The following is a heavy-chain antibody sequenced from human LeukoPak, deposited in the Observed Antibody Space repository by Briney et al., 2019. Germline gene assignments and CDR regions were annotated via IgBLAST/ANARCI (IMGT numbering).Heavy chain of an antibody. V-gene: IGHV4-30-2*01. J-gene: IGHJ3*02. Sequence: PSQTLSLTCAVSGGSISSGGYSWSWIRQPPGKGLEWTGYIYHSGSTYYNPSLKSRVTISVDRSKNQFSLKLSSVTAADTAVYYCARARPYDAFDIWGQGTMVTVSS. CDR1: GGSISSGGYS. CDR2: IYHSGST. CDR3: ARARPYDAFDI.